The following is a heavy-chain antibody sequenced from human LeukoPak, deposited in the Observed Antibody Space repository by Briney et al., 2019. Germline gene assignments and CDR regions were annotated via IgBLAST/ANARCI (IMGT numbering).Heavy chain of an antibody. V-gene: IGHV1-18*01. D-gene: IGHD1-26*01. CDR1: GYTFTSYG. CDR3: ARGRKIVGATNGGDY. CDR2: ISAYNGNT. J-gene: IGHJ4*02. Sequence: ASVKVSCKASGYTFTSYGISWVRQAPGQGLGWMGWISAYNGNTNYAQKPQGRVTMTTDTSTSTAYMELRSLRSDDTAVYYCARGRKIVGATNGGDYWGQGTLVTVSS.